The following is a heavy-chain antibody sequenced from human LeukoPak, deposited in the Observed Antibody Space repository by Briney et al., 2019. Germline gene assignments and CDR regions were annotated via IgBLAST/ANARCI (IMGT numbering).Heavy chain of an antibody. CDR1: GGSIGSYY. V-gene: IGHV4-59*01. CDR3: ASVPGTSRFEF. J-gene: IGHJ4*02. Sequence: SETLSLTCTVSGGSIGSYYWSWIRQPPGKGLEWIGYIYYSGSTNYNPSLKSRVTILVDTSKNQFSLKLSSVTAADTAVYYCASVPGTSRFEFGGQGTLVTVSS. CDR2: IYYSGST. D-gene: IGHD1-26*01.